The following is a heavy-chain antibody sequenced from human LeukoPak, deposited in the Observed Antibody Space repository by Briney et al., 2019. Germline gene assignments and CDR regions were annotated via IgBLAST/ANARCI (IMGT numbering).Heavy chain of an antibody. CDR2: INPNSGGT. J-gene: IGHJ3*02. CDR1: GYTFTSYY. V-gene: IGHV1-2*02. D-gene: IGHD2-21*02. CDR3: ARYIVVVTASGAFDI. Sequence: ASVKVSCKASGYTFTSYYMHWVRQAPGQGLEWMGWINPNSGGTNYAQKFQGRVTMTRDTSISTAYMELSRLRSDDTAVYYCARYIVVVTASGAFDIWGQGTMVTVSS.